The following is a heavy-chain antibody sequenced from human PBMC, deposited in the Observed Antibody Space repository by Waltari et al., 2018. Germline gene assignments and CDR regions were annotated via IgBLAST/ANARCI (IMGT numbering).Heavy chain of an antibody. CDR3: ARWQQWPVRAFDY. CDR1: GFIVSSNY. Sequence: EVQLVESGGGLIQPGGSLRLSCAASGFIVSSNYMSWVRQAPGRGLGGGSLIYSGGSTYYADSVKGRFTISRDNSKNTLYLQMDSLSVEDTAVYYCARWQQWPVRAFDYWGQGTLVTVSS. D-gene: IGHD6-19*01. V-gene: IGHV3-53*01. J-gene: IGHJ4*02. CDR2: IYSGGST.